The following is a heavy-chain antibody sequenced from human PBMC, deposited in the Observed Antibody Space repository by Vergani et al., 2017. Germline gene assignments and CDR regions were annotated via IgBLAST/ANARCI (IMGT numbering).Heavy chain of an antibody. V-gene: IGHV1-69*01. Sequence: QVQLVQSGAEVKKPGASVKVSCKASGYTFTGYYMHWVRQAPGQGLEWMGWINPIFGTANYAQKFQGRVTITADESTSTAYMELSSLRSEDTAVYYCARATRPHYYGSGSSFDYWGQGTLVTVSS. CDR3: ARATRPHYYGSGSSFDY. D-gene: IGHD3-10*01. CDR1: GYTFTGYY. J-gene: IGHJ4*02. CDR2: INPIFGTA.